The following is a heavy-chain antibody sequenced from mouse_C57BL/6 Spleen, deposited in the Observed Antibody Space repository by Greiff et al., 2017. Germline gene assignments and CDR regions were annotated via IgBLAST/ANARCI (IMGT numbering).Heavy chain of an antibody. CDR1: GYTFTDYY. CDR3: ARGSSYPSWYFDV. D-gene: IGHD1-1*01. CDR2: IYPGSGNT. V-gene: IGHV1-76*01. Sequence: QVQLQQSGAELVRPGASVKLSCKASGYTFTDYYINWVKQRPGQGLEWIARIYPGSGNTYYNEKFKGKATLTAEKSSSTAYMQLSSLTSEDSAVYFCARGSSYPSWYFDVWGTGTTVTVSS. J-gene: IGHJ1*03.